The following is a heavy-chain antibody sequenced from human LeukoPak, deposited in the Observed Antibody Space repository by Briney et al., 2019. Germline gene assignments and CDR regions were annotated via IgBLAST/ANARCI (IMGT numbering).Heavy chain of an antibody. CDR2: IRSSSSTI. Sequence: PGGSLRLSCAASGFTFSSYSMNWVRQAPGKGLEWVSYIRSSSSTIYYADSVKGRFTISRDNAKNSLYLQMNSLRAEDTAVYYCARDDTRPPYYYMDVWGKGNTVTVSS. CDR3: ARDDTRPPYYYMDV. CDR1: GFTFSSYS. J-gene: IGHJ6*03. V-gene: IGHV3-48*04.